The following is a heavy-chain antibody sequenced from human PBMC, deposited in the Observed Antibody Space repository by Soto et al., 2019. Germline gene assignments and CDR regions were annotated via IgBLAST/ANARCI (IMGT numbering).Heavy chain of an antibody. CDR3: ATDLAYERLLDY. V-gene: IGHV1-18*01. Sequence: ASVKVSCKASGYTFTSYGISWVRQAPGQGLEWMGWISAYNGNTNYAQKLQGRVTMTTDTSTSTAYMELRSLRYDDTAVYYCATDLAYERLLDYWGQGTLFTVSS. J-gene: IGHJ4*02. CDR1: GYTFTSYG. D-gene: IGHD3-22*01. CDR2: ISAYNGNT.